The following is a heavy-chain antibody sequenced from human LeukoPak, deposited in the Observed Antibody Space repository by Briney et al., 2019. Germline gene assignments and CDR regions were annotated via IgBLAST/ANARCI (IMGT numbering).Heavy chain of an antibody. V-gene: IGHV4-39*01. Sequence: SETLSLTCTVSGGSISSSSYYWGWIRQPPGKGLEWIGSICYSGSTYYNPSLKSRVTISVDTSKNQFSLKLSSVTAADTAVYYCARQGDLASYGDYLATNYWGQGTLVTVSS. D-gene: IGHD4-17*01. CDR1: GGSISSSSYY. CDR2: ICYSGST. J-gene: IGHJ4*02. CDR3: ARQGDLASYGDYLATNY.